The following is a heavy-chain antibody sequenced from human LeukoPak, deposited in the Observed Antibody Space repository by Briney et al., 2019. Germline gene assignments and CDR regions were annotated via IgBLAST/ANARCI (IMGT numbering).Heavy chain of an antibody. CDR2: MNPNSGNT. CDR1: GYTFTSYD. V-gene: IGHV1-8*01. J-gene: IGHJ4*02. Sequence: ASVNVSCKASGYTFTSYDMHWVRQATGQGLEWMGWMNPNSGNTGYAQKFQGRVTMTRNTSISTAYMERSSLRSEDTAVYYCARGPSAGDILTGYHLDYWGQGTLVTVSS. D-gene: IGHD3-9*01. CDR3: ARGPSAGDILTGYHLDY.